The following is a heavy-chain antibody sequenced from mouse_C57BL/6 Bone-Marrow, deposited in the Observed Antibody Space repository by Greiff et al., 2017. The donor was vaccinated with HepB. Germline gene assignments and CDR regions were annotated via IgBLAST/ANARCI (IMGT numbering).Heavy chain of an antibody. CDR2: ISDGGSYT. V-gene: IGHV5-4*01. J-gene: IGHJ1*03. D-gene: IGHD1-1*01. CDR3: ARDRTTPVATEWYFDV. Sequence: EVKLMESGGGLVKPGGSLKLSCAASGFTFSSYAMSWVRQTPEKRLEWVATISDGGSYTYYPDNVKGRFTISRDNAKNNLYLQMSHLKSEDTAMYYCARDRTTPVATEWYFDVWGTGTTVTVSS. CDR1: GFTFSSYA.